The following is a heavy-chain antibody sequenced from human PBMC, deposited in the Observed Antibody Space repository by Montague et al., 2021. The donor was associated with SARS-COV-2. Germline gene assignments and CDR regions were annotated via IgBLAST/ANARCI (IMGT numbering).Heavy chain of an antibody. CDR3: ARVISRQNNIVVVGLYYFDY. CDR1: GGSISSSSYY. Sequence: SETLSLTCTVSGGSISSSSYYWGWIRQPPGKGLEWIGSISYSGSTYYNPSLKSRVTISVDTSKNQFSLKLSSVTAADTAVYYCARVISRQNNIVVVGLYYFDYWGQGTLVTVSS. V-gene: IGHV4-39*07. D-gene: IGHD2-15*01. J-gene: IGHJ4*02. CDR2: ISYSGST.